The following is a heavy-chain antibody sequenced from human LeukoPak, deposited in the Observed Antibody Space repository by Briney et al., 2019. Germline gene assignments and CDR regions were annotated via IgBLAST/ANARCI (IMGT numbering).Heavy chain of an antibody. J-gene: IGHJ4*02. CDR1: GGSFSGYY. CDR2: INHSGST. Sequence: SETLSLTCAVYGGSFSGYYWSWIRQPPGKGLEWIGEINHSGSTNYNPSLKSRVTISVDTSKNQFSLKLSSVTAADTAVYYCARVRALLWFGGFDYWGQGTLVTVSS. CDR3: ARVRALLWFGGFDY. D-gene: IGHD3-10*01. V-gene: IGHV4-34*01.